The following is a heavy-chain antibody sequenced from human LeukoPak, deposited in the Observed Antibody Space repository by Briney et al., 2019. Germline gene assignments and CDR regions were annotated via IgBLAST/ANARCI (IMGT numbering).Heavy chain of an antibody. CDR3: AREVYYFDY. Sequence: PGGSLRLSCAASGFTFGSYWMSWVRQAPGKGLEWVANIKEDGSGKYYVDSVKGRFTISRDNAKNSLYLQMNSLRAEDTAVYYCAREVYYFDYWGQGTLVTVSS. CDR2: IKEDGSGK. D-gene: IGHD5/OR15-5a*01. CDR1: GFTFGSYW. J-gene: IGHJ4*02. V-gene: IGHV3-7*01.